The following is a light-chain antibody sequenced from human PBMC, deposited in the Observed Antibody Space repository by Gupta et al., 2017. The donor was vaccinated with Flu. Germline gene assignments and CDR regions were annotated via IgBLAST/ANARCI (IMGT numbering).Light chain of an antibody. Sequence: SSELTQDPAVSVALGQTVRITCLGDSFRSSYVTWYQQKPGQAPLLVIYGKNNRPSGIPDRFSASTSGNTASLTITGAQAEDEADDYCNSRDSSGNHPVIFGGGTKLTVL. CDR3: NSRDSSGNHPVI. J-gene: IGLJ2*01. V-gene: IGLV3-19*01. CDR1: SFRSSY. CDR2: GKN.